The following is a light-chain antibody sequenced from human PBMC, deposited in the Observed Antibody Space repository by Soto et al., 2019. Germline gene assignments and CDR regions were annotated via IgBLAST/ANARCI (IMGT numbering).Light chain of an antibody. V-gene: IGKV3D-20*02. CDR1: QSVSSSY. CDR2: DAS. CDR3: QQRSSAIT. Sequence: ETVFTQSPGTLSLSPGEGATLSCRASQSVSSSYLAWYQQKPGQAPRLLIYDASNRATGIPARFSGRGSGTDFTLTISSLEPEDFAVYYCQQRSSAITFGQGTRLEIK. J-gene: IGKJ5*01.